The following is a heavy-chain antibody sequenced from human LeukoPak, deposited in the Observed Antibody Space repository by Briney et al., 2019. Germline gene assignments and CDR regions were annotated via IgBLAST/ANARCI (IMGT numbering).Heavy chain of an antibody. CDR1: GGSISSDGHY. J-gene: IGHJ6*02. Sequence: SQTLSLTCTVSGGSISSDGHYWSWIRQHPGKGLEWIGYIHYSGSAYNNPSLESRVTISVDTSKNQFSLKLSSVTAADTAVYYCARVGLNPTYYYYYGMDVWGQGTTVTVSS. V-gene: IGHV4-31*03. CDR2: IHYSGSA. CDR3: ARVGLNPTYYYYYGMDV.